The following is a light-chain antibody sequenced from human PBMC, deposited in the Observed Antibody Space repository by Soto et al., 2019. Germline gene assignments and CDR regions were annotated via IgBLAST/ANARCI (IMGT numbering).Light chain of an antibody. CDR3: KSHAGSNTYV. CDR1: KNDIGLYDF. V-gene: IGLV2-8*01. CDR2: EVV. J-gene: IGLJ1*01. Sequence: QSVLTQPPSASGSPGQSVTISCTGTKNDIGLYDFVSWYQHHPGKAPRLIIYEVVQRPSGVPDRFSGSKSGNTASLTVSGLQAEDEADYFCKSHAGSNTYVFGSGTKVTVL.